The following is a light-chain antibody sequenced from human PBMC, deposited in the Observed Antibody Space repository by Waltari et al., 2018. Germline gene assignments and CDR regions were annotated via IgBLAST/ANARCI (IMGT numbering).Light chain of an antibody. J-gene: IGKJ2*03. Sequence: DIQMTQSPSSLSASIGDRVTITCRASANINSYLNWYQQKPGEAPKLLIYRASTLQPGVPSRFSGSGSGADYTFTITSLQSEDIATYYCQHGYGSPYSFGQGTKVEIK. CDR3: QHGYGSPYS. CDR1: ANINSY. CDR2: RAS. V-gene: IGKV1-39*01.